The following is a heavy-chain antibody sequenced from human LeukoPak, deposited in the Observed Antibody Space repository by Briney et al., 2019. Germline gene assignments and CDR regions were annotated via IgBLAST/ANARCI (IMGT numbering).Heavy chain of an antibody. CDR2: INHSGST. D-gene: IGHD2-15*01. V-gene: IGHV4-34*01. CDR3: ARYSSRYCSGGSCPRANFDY. J-gene: IGHJ4*02. Sequence: SETLSLTCAVYGGSFSGYYWSWIRQPPGKGLEWIGEINHSGSTNYNPSLKSRDTISVDTSKNQFSLKLSSVTAADTAVYYCARYSSRYCSGGSCPRANFDYWGQGTLVTVSS. CDR1: GGSFSGYY.